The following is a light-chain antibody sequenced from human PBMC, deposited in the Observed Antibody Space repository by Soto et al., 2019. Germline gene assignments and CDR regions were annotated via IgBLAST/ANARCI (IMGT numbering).Light chain of an antibody. Sequence: QSVLTQPPSASGTPGQRVTIFCSGSSSNIGINYVYWYQQLPGTAPELLIYRNNQRPSGVPDRFSGSKSGTSASLAISGLRSEDEADYYCATWDDSLSGVVFGGGTKLTVL. CDR3: ATWDDSLSGVV. V-gene: IGLV1-47*01. J-gene: IGLJ2*01. CDR2: RNN. CDR1: SSNIGINY.